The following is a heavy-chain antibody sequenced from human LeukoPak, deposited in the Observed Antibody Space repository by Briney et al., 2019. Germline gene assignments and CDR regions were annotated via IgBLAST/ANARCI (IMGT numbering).Heavy chain of an antibody. CDR1: GFTFSTYA. J-gene: IGHJ4*02. CDR2: ISGSGGNT. CDR3: ARRGSVTTSDD. Sequence: GGSLRLSCAASGFTFSTYAMSWVRQAPGKGLEWVSGISGSGGNTYYADSVKGRFNISRDNSKNTLYLQMSGLRAEDTAVYYCARRGSVTTSDDWGQGTLVTVSS. D-gene: IGHD4-11*01. V-gene: IGHV3-23*01.